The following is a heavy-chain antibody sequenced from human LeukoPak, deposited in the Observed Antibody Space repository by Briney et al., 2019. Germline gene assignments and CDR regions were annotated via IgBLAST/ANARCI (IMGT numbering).Heavy chain of an antibody. D-gene: IGHD1-7*01. CDR2: IKSKTDGGTT. CDR3: TTDTHWNYDQRDY. J-gene: IGHJ4*02. CDR1: GFTFSNAW. V-gene: IGHV3-15*01. Sequence: PGGSLRLSCAASGFTFSNAWMSWVRQAPGKGLEWVGRIKSKTDGGTTDYAAPVKGRFTISRDDSKNTLYLQMNSLKTEDTAVYYCTTDTHWNYDQRDYWGQGTLVTVSS.